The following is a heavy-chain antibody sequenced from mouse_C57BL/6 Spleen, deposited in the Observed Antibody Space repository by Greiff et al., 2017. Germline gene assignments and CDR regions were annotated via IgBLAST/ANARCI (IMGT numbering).Heavy chain of an antibody. CDR3: ARSTTVVAKGYFDY. Sequence: VQLQQPGAELVKPGASVKLSCKASGYTFTSYWMHWVKQRPGQGLEWIGMIHPNSGSTNYNEKFKSKATLTVDKSSSTAYMQLSSLTSEDSAVYYCARSTTVVAKGYFDYWGQGTTLTVSS. CDR2: IHPNSGST. V-gene: IGHV1-64*01. J-gene: IGHJ2*01. D-gene: IGHD1-1*01. CDR1: GYTFTSYW.